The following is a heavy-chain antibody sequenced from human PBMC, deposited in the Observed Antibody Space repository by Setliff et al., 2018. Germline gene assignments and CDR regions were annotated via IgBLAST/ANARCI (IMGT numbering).Heavy chain of an antibody. CDR2: IRDKAQRYNT. V-gene: IGHV3-72*01. Sequence: PGGSLRLSCVASGFTFSDHYMDWVRQAPGKGLEWVARIRDKAQRYNTEYAASVKGRFSVSRDDSKNSMFLQMNSLKIEDTAVYYCIRPQTPDDDHSSGYYGFWGQGTPVTVSS. CDR1: GFTFSDHY. CDR3: IRPQTPDDDHSSGYYGF. D-gene: IGHD3-22*01. J-gene: IGHJ4*02.